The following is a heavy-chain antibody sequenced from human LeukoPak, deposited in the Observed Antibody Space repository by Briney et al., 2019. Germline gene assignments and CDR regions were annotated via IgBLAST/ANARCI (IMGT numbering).Heavy chain of an antibody. Sequence: QPGGSLRLSYAASGFTFSSYSMNWVRQAPGKGLEWVSYISSSSSTIYYADSVKGRFTISRDNAKNSLYLQMNSLRAEDTAVYYCARNQVPAAINPKPFDYWGQGTLVTVSS. J-gene: IGHJ4*02. V-gene: IGHV3-48*01. CDR1: GFTFSSYS. CDR3: ARNQVPAAINPKPFDY. CDR2: ISSSSSTI. D-gene: IGHD2-2*01.